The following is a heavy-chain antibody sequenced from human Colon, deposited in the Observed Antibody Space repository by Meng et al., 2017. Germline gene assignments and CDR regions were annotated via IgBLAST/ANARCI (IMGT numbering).Heavy chain of an antibody. V-gene: IGHV4-34*02. CDR3: SSLLTLDY. CDR1: AGPFSGYS. CDR2: INHNGDT. Sequence: QVPLQQWGPGLLKPSETLTLTCAINAGPFSGYSGSWIRQAPGKGLEWIGEINHNGDTHYNPSLKSRVSMSFDTSKKQFSLHLSSVTAADTAVYYCSSLLTLDYWGPGTLVTVSS. J-gene: IGHJ4*02. D-gene: IGHD2-15*01.